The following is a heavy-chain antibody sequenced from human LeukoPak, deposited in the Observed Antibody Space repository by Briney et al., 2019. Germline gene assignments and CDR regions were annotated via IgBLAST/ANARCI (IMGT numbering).Heavy chain of an antibody. Sequence: GGSLRLSCAASGFTFSNYAMNWVRQAPGKGLEWVSGISGSGGSTYYADSVKGRFIISRDNAKNSLYLQMNSLRAEDTAVYYCARETPDSSGWDWGQGTLVTVSS. CDR1: GFTFSNYA. V-gene: IGHV3-23*01. D-gene: IGHD6-19*01. J-gene: IGHJ4*02. CDR3: ARETPDSSGWD. CDR2: ISGSGGST.